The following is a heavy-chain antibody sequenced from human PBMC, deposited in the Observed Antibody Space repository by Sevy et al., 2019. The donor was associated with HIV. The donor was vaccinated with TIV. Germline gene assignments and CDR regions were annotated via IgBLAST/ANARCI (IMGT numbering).Heavy chain of an antibody. Sequence: GGSLRLSCAASGFTFSSYVMSWVRQAPGKGLEWVSVISGSGGSTYYADSVKGRFTISRDNSKNTLYLQMNSLRTEDTALYYCTRAATRGTTFNWFDPWGQGALVTVSS. D-gene: IGHD6-25*01. CDR3: TRAATRGTTFNWFDP. V-gene: IGHV3-23*01. CDR1: GFTFSSYV. J-gene: IGHJ5*02. CDR2: ISGSGGST.